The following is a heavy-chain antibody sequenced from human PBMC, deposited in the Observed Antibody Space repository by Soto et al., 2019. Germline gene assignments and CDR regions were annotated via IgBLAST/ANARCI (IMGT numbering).Heavy chain of an antibody. Sequence: EPSVKVSCKASGFTFTSSAMQWVRQARGQRLEWIGWIVVGSGNTNYAQKFQERVTITRDMSTSTAYMELSSLRSEDTAVYYCAAGEVWPIYYYGMDVWGQGTTVTVSS. J-gene: IGHJ6*01. CDR1: GFTFTSSA. V-gene: IGHV1-58*02. CDR2: IVVGSGNT. D-gene: IGHD1-26*01. CDR3: AAGEVWPIYYYGMDV.